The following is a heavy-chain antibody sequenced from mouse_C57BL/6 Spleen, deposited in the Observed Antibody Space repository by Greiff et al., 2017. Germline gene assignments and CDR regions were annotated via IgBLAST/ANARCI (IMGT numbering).Heavy chain of an antibody. Sequence: QVQLQQPGAELVRPGTSVKLSCKASGYTFTSYWMHWVKQRPGQGLEWIGVIDPSDSYTNYNQKFKGKATFTVDPSSSPAYLQLSSLTSDDSAVYYCAMGENYGGSSPHWYFDVWGTGTTVTVSS. J-gene: IGHJ1*03. D-gene: IGHD1-1*01. CDR3: AMGENYGGSSPHWYFDV. V-gene: IGHV1-59*01. CDR1: GYTFTSYW. CDR2: IDPSDSYT.